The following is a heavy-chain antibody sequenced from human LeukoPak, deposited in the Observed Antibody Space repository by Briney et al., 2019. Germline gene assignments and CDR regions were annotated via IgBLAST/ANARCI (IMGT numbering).Heavy chain of an antibody. Sequence: GGSLRLSCAASGFTFSSYWMHWVRQAPGKGLVWVSRINSDGSSTSYADSVKGRFTISRDNAKNTLYLQMNSLRAEDTAVYYCARDFDYDSSGYSQTLEDAFDIWGQGTMVTVSS. CDR2: INSDGSST. D-gene: IGHD3-22*01. CDR3: ARDFDYDSSGYSQTLEDAFDI. J-gene: IGHJ3*02. CDR1: GFTFSSYW. V-gene: IGHV3-74*01.